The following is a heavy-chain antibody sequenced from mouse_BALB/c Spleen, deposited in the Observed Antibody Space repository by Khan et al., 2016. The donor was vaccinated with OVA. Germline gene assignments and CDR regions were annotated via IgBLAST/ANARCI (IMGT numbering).Heavy chain of an antibody. D-gene: IGHD2-1*01. CDR2: IYPGSGST. J-gene: IGHJ4*01. Sequence: QVQLQQSGPELVKPGASVKMSCKASGYTFTDYDIRWVKQRAGQGLEWIGEIYPGSGSTYYNEKFKGKATLTADKSSNTAYMQLSSLTSEDSAVYFCAKIFYGNSYAMDYWGRGTAVTGSS. CDR3: AKIFYGNSYAMDY. V-gene: IGHV1-77*01. CDR1: GYTFTDYD.